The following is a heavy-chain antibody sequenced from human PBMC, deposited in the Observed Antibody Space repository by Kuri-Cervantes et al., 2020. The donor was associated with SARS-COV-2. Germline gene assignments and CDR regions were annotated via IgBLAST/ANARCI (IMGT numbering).Heavy chain of an antibody. CDR1: GGSISSGGYY. Sequence: SETLSLTCTVSGGSISSGGYYWSWIRQHPGKGLEWIGYIYYSGSTNYNPSLKSRVTISVDTSKNQFSLKVRSVTAADTAVYYCAYSIAATSRWFGPWGQGTLVTVSS. CDR3: AYSIAATSRWFGP. CDR2: IYYSGST. V-gene: IGHV4-61*08. J-gene: IGHJ5*02. D-gene: IGHD6-13*01.